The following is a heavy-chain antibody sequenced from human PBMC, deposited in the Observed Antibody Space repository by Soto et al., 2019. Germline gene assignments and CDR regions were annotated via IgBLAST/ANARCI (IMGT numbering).Heavy chain of an antibody. V-gene: IGHV3-23*01. CDR2: IICSGGST. J-gene: IGHJ6*02. Sequence: GGSMRLSCAASGFTFRSYAMSWVRQAPGKGLEWVSAIICSGGSTYYADSVKGRFTISRDNSKNTLYLQMNSLRAEDTAVYYCASNIYYYYGMDVWGQGTTVTVSS. CDR3: ASNIYYYYGMDV. CDR1: GFTFRSYA.